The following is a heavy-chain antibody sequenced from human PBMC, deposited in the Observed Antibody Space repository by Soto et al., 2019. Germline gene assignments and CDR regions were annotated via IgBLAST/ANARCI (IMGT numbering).Heavy chain of an antibody. CDR1: GFTFSSSA. V-gene: IGHV3-23*01. CDR2: VSGSGGTT. J-gene: IGHJ5*02. CDR3: ARCTVDTIVTSGWCHYLDP. D-gene: IGHD6-19*01. Sequence: EVQLLDSGGGLVQPGGSLRLSCAASGFTFSSSAMSWVRQAPGKGLEWVSAVSGSGGTTYYADSVRGRFTISRENSKNTVYLQMNSLRAEDTAIYFCARCTVDTIVTSGWCHYLDPWGQGTLVTVSS.